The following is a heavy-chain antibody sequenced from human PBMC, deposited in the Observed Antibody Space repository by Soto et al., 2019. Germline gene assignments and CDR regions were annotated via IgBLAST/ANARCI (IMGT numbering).Heavy chain of an antibody. V-gene: IGHV4-39*01. J-gene: IGHJ5*02. CDR1: GGSISSSSYY. Sequence: PSETLSLTCTVSGGSISSSSYYWGWIRQPPGKGLEWIGSIYYSGSTYYNPSLKSRVTISVDTSKNQFSLKLSSVTAADTAVYYCARAKGYIAVARLRGGWFDPWGQGTLVTVSS. CDR3: ARAKGYIAVARLRGGWFDP. CDR2: IYYSGST. D-gene: IGHD6-19*01.